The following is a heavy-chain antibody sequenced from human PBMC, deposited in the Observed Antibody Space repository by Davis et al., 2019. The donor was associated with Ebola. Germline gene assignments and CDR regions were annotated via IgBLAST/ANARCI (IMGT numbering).Heavy chain of an antibody. CDR1: GFTFSSYA. Sequence: PGGSLRLSCAASGFTFSSYAMHWVRQAPGKGLEWVAVISYDGSNKYYADSVKGRFTISRDNSKNTLYLQMNSLRAEDTAVYYCARGYSSGWYPPPYYYYYGMDVWGQGTTVTVSS. V-gene: IGHV3-30-3*01. CDR3: ARGYSSGWYPPPYYYYYGMDV. D-gene: IGHD6-19*01. J-gene: IGHJ6*02. CDR2: ISYDGSNK.